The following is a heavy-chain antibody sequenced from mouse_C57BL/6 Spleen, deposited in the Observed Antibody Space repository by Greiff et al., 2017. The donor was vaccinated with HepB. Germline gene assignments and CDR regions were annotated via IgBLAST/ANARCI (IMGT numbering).Heavy chain of an antibody. D-gene: IGHD1-3*01. CDR3: ARWGELRAYFDY. J-gene: IGHJ2*01. Sequence: QVHVKQSGAELVKPGASVKISCKASGYAFSSYWMNWVKQRPGKGLEWIGQIYPGDGDTNYNGKFKGKATLTADKSSSTAYMQLSSPTSEDSAVYFCARWGELRAYFDYWGQGTTLTVSS. CDR1: GYAFSSYW. CDR2: IYPGDGDT. V-gene: IGHV1-80*01.